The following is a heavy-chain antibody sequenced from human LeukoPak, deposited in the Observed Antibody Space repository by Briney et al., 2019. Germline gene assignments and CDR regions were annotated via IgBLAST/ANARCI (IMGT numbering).Heavy chain of an antibody. J-gene: IGHJ4*02. Sequence: GGSLRLSCAASGFTFSDYYMSWIRQAPGKGLEWLSYISSRGKTTHFADSVKGRFSVSRDNTNNTLYVQMNSLRTEDTAVYFCARGRDGYKYWGQGTLVTVSS. CDR3: ARGRDGYKY. CDR2: ISSRGKTT. CDR1: GFTFSDYY. V-gene: IGHV3-11*01. D-gene: IGHD5-24*01.